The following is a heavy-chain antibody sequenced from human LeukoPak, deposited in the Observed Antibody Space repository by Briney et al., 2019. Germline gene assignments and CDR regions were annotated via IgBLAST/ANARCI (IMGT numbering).Heavy chain of an antibody. V-gene: IGHV1-18*01. CDR2: ISAYNGNT. Sequence: ASVKVSCKASGYTFTSYGISWVRQAPGRGLEWMGWISAYNGNTNYAQKLQGRVTMTTDTSTSTAYMELRSLRSDDTAVYYCARKYYYDSSGYLHYYGMDVWGQGTTVTVSS. CDR1: GYTFTSYG. J-gene: IGHJ6*02. CDR3: ARKYYYDSSGYLHYYGMDV. D-gene: IGHD3-22*01.